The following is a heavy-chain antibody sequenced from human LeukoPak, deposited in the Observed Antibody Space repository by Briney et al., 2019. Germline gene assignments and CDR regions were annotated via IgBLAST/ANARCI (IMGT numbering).Heavy chain of an antibody. V-gene: IGHV3-21*01. D-gene: IGHD6-13*01. CDR3: VRDLGITADGNYFDH. CDR2: ISSSSSHM. J-gene: IGHJ4*02. CDR1: GFTFNSYS. Sequence: GGSLRLSCAASGFTFNSYSMYWVRQAPGKGLEWVSSISSSSSHMFYADSVKGRFSISRDNANNSLYLQMNSLRAEDTAVYYCVRDLGITADGNYFDHWGQGTLVTVSS.